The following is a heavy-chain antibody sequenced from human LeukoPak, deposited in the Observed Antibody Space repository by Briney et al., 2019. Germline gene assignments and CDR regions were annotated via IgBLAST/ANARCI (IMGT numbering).Heavy chain of an antibody. J-gene: IGHJ6*03. CDR3: AKVTAYCSSTSCYLLDYYYYMDV. Sequence: GGSLRLSCAASGFTFSSYDMHWVRQPTGKGLEWVSAIGAAGDTYYPGSVKGRFTISRDNSKNTLYLQMNSLRAEDTAVYYCAKVTAYCSSTSCYLLDYYYYMDVWGKGTTVTISS. V-gene: IGHV3-13*01. D-gene: IGHD2-2*01. CDR1: GFTFSSYD. CDR2: IGAAGDT.